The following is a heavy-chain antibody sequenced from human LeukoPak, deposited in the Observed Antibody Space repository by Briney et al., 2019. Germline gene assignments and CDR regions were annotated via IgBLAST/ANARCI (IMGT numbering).Heavy chain of an antibody. CDR3: ARWIYYFDS. CDR2: ISAGGDTT. J-gene: IGHJ4*02. Sequence: GGSLRLSCAASGFTFSSYAITWVRQAPGKGLEWVSAISAGGDTTLYADSVKGRFTIPRDNSRNTLYLQMDNLRAEDTAIYHCARWIYYFDSWGQGTLVTVSS. CDR1: GFTFSSYA. V-gene: IGHV3-23*01. D-gene: IGHD5-12*01.